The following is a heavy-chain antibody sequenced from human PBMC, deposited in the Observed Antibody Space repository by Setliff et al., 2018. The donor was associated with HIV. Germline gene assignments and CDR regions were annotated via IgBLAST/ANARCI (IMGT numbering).Heavy chain of an antibody. V-gene: IGHV4-34*01. J-gene: IGHJ4*02. D-gene: IGHD3-10*01. CDR2: INHSGNT. CDR1: GGSFSGYY. CDR3: ARGLGRGSGTYYNPPGY. Sequence: PSETLSLTCAFNGGSFSGYYRMWIRQSPGEGLEWIGEINHSGNTNYNPSLKSRVTMSGDTSKNQFSLNLTSVTAADTAVYFCARGLGRGSGTYYNPPGYWGPGTLVTVSS.